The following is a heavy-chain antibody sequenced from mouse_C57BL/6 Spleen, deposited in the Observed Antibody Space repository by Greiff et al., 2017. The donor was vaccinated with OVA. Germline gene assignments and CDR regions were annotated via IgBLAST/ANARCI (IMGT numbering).Heavy chain of an antibody. V-gene: IGHV5-9*01. D-gene: IGHD1-1*01. Sequence: EVNVVESGGGLVKPGGSLKLSCAASGFTFSSYTMSWVRQTPEKRLEWVATISGGGGNTYYPDSVKGRFTISRDNAKNTLYLQMSSLRSEDTALYYCARQGYYYGSSYGWYFDVWGTGTTVTVSS. CDR1: GFTFSSYT. J-gene: IGHJ1*03. CDR2: ISGGGGNT. CDR3: ARQGYYYGSSYGWYFDV.